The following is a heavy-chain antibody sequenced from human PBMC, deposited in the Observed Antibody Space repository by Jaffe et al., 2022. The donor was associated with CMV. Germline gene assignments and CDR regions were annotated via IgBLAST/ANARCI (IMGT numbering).Heavy chain of an antibody. CDR3: ARSFRFAPILTIQGVTLDY. V-gene: IGHV1-46*01. CDR2: INPSGGST. J-gene: IGHJ4*02. CDR1: GYTFTSYY. D-gene: IGHD3-10*01. Sequence: QVQLVQSGAEVKKPGASVKVSCKASGYTFTSYYMHWVRQAPGQGLEWMGIINPSGGSTSYAQKFQGRVTMTRDTSTSTVYMELSSLRSEDTAVYYCARSFRFAPILTIQGVTLDYWGQGTLVTVSS.